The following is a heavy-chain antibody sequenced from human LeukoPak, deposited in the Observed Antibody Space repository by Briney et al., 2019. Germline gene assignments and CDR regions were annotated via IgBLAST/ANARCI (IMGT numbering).Heavy chain of an antibody. J-gene: IGHJ4*02. CDR2: IKQDGSEK. Sequence: PGGSLRLSCAASGFTLSSYWMNWVRQAPGKGLEWVANIKQDGSEKYYVDSVKGRFTISRDNAKNSLYLQMNSLRAEDTAVYYCATGRDRSQYWGQGTQVTVSS. CDR3: ATGRDRSQY. CDR1: GFTLSSYW. V-gene: IGHV3-7*03. D-gene: IGHD3-22*01.